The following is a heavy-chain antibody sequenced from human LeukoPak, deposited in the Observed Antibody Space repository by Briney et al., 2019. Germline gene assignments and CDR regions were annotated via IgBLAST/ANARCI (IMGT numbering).Heavy chain of an antibody. CDR1: GFTFSSYA. Sequence: PGGSLRLSCAASGFTFSSYAMSWVRQAPGKGLEWVSAISGSGGSTYYADSVKGRFTIARDNSKTTLYLQMHSLRAEDTAVYYCAKDGRYCSGGSPCWVYYYGMDVWGQGTTVTVSS. J-gene: IGHJ6*02. CDR3: AKDGRYCSGGSPCWVYYYGMDV. V-gene: IGHV3-23*01. CDR2: ISGSGGST. D-gene: IGHD2-15*01.